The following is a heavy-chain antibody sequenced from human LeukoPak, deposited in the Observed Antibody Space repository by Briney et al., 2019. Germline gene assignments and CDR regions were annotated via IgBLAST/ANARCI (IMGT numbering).Heavy chain of an antibody. CDR1: GGSISSYY. D-gene: IGHD3-22*01. V-gene: IGHV4-59*01. Sequence: SETLSLTCTVFGGSISSYYWSWIRQPPGKGLEWIGYIYYSGSTNYNPSLKSRVTISVDTSKNQFSLKLSSVTAADTAVYYCARAGYYDSSGWGGWDYYFDYWGQGTLVTVSS. J-gene: IGHJ4*02. CDR3: ARAGYYDSSGWGGWDYYFDY. CDR2: IYYSGST.